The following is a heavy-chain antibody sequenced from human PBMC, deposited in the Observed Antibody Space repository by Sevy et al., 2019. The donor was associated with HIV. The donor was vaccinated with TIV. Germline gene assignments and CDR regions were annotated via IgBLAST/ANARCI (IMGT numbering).Heavy chain of an antibody. J-gene: IGHJ6*02. V-gene: IGHV3-9*01. D-gene: IGHD2-21*01. CDR3: AKDINRGCDGVNCYSYYYYFYGLDV. CDR2: VSWNSRYI. CDR1: GFPFNDHA. Sequence: GGSLRLSCAASGFPFNDHAMHWVRQVPGKGLEWVSGVSWNSRYIGYADSVKGRFTISRDNARHFLYLEMNSLRPEDTALYYCAKDINRGCDGVNCYSYYYYFYGLDVWGQGTTVIVSS.